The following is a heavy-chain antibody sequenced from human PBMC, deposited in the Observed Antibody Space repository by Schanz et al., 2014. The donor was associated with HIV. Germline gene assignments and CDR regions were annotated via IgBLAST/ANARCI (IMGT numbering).Heavy chain of an antibody. Sequence: EVQLVESGGGLVQPGGSLRLSCAASGFTFSSYWMHWVRQAPGKGLVWVSRINSDGSSTSYADSAKGRFTISRDNAKNTLYLPLNRLRAEDTAVYYCARVHYSASGSYYTESGAFDIWGQGTMVTVSS. V-gene: IGHV3-74*01. D-gene: IGHD3-10*01. J-gene: IGHJ3*02. CDR3: ARVHYSASGSYYTESGAFDI. CDR1: GFTFSSYW. CDR2: INSDGSST.